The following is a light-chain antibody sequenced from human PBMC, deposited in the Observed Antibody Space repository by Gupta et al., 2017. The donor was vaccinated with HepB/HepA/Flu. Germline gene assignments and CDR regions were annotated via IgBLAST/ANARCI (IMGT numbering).Light chain of an antibody. CDR1: QSISSY. Sequence: DIQMTQSPSSLSFSVGEKVTITCRASQSISSYLNWCQQKPGKVPKLLIYATSSLKSGVLARCSSSGSGTDVTITIISRKHEEFSTYYWQQRYSTSQYAFGQGTKMEIK. V-gene: IGKV1-39*01. J-gene: IGKJ2*01. CDR3: QQRYSTSQYA. CDR2: ATS.